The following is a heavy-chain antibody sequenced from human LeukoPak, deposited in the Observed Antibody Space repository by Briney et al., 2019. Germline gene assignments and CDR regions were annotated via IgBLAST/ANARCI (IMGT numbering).Heavy chain of an antibody. CDR1: GFTFSSYS. J-gene: IGHJ4*02. V-gene: IGHV3-48*04. Sequence: GGSLRLSCAASGFTFSSYSMNWVRQAPGKGLEWVSYISSSGSTIYYADSVKGRFTISRDNAKNSLYLQMNSLRAEDTAVYYCARPLGRVGATIGYWGQGTLVTVSS. D-gene: IGHD1-26*01. CDR3: ARPLGRVGATIGY. CDR2: ISSSGSTI.